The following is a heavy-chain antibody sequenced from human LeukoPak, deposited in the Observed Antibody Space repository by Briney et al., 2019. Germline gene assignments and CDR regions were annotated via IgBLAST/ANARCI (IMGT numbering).Heavy chain of an antibody. V-gene: IGHV4-34*01. D-gene: IGHD2-2*01. Sequence: PSETLSLTCAVYGGSFSGYYWSWIRQPPGKGLEWIGEINHSGSTNYNPSLKSRVTISVDTSKNQFSLKLSSVTAADTAVYYCARGKYKWYHPVNWFDPWGQGTLVTVSS. CDR1: GGSFSGYY. J-gene: IGHJ5*02. CDR3: ARGKYKWYHPVNWFDP. CDR2: INHSGST.